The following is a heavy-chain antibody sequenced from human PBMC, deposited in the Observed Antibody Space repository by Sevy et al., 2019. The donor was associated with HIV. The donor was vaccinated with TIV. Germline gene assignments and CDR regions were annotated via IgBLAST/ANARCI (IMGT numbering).Heavy chain of an antibody. V-gene: IGHV3-21*01. Sequence: GGSLRLSCAASGFTFSDYNMNWVRQAPGKGLGWVYSISGLINYIYYADSVKGRFSISRDNAKNSLFLQMNSLRAEDTALYYCARGVRTYDAFDLWGQGTMVTVSS. D-gene: IGHD6-6*01. CDR2: ISGLINYI. CDR1: GFTFSDYN. J-gene: IGHJ3*01. CDR3: ARGVRTYDAFDL.